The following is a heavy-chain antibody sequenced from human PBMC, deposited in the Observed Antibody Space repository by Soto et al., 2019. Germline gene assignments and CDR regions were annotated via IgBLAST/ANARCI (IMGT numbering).Heavy chain of an antibody. CDR3: ARVDRRSWWRFDY. D-gene: IGHD2-15*01. CDR1: GYTFSGYS. J-gene: IGHJ4*02. Sequence: ASVKVSCKASGYTFSGYSIRWVRQAPGQGLEWVGWISPKNGNTNTAQKFQGRVTMTTDTSTRTAYMELTSLKFDDTAIYFCARVDRRSWWRFDYWGQGTPVTVSS. CDR2: ISPKNGNT. V-gene: IGHV1-18*04.